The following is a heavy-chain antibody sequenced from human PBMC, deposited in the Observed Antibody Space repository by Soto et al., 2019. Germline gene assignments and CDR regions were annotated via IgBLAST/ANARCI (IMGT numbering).Heavy chain of an antibody. J-gene: IGHJ6*02. D-gene: IGHD2-2*02. CDR2: FDPEDGET. CDR1: GYTLTELS. V-gene: IGHV1-24*01. CDR3: ATGGVVVVPAAIGNYYYYGMDV. Sequence: EASVKVSCKVSGYTLTELSMHWVRQAPGKGLEWMGGFDPEDGETIYAQEFQGRVTMTEDTSTDTAYMELSSLRSEDTAVYYCATGGVVVVPAAIGNYYYYGMDVWGQGTTVTVSS.